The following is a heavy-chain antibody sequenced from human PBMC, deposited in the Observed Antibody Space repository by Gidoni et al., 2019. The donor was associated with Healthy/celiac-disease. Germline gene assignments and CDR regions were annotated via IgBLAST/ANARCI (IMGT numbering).Heavy chain of an antibody. V-gene: IGHV4-39*07. CDR2: IYYSGST. CDR3: ARGGVVTIFGVVINIPETPKWFDP. D-gene: IGHD3-3*01. J-gene: IGHJ5*02. Sequence: QLQLQESGPGLVKPSETLSLTCTVSGGSISSRSYYWRWIRQPPGKGLEWIGSIYYSGSTYYNPSLKSRVTISVDTSKNQFSLKLSSVTAADTAVYYCARGGVVTIFGVVINIPETPKWFDPWGQGTLVTVSS. CDR1: GGSISSRSYY.